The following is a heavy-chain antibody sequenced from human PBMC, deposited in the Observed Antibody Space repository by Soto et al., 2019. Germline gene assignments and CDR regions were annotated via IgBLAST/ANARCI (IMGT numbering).Heavy chain of an antibody. D-gene: IGHD1-1*01. J-gene: IGHJ4*02. Sequence: QVHLVQSGAEVKKAGASVKVSCQGSGYAFTTYGITWVRQATGQGLEWMGWISAHNGNTNYAQKLQCRVTVTRDTSTSTAYMELRSLRYDDTAVYYCARGRYGDYWGQGALVTVSS. CDR1: GYAFTTYG. V-gene: IGHV1-18*01. CDR2: ISAHNGNT. CDR3: ARGRYGDY.